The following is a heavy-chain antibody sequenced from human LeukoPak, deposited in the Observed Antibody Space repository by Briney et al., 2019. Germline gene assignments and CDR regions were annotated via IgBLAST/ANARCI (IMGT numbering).Heavy chain of an antibody. CDR1: GYTFTSYD. Sequence: GASVKASCKASGYTFTSYDINWVRQATGQGLEWMGWMNPNSGNTGYAQKFQGRVTMTRNTSISTAYMELSSLRSEDTAVYYCARGGSIAVAGNYYYGMDVWGQGTTVTVSS. CDR2: MNPNSGNT. J-gene: IGHJ6*02. CDR3: ARGGSIAVAGNYYYGMDV. D-gene: IGHD6-19*01. V-gene: IGHV1-8*01.